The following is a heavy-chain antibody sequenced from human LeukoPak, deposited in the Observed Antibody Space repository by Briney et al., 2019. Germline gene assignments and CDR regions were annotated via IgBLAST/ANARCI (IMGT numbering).Heavy chain of an antibody. D-gene: IGHD6-25*01. V-gene: IGHV3-48*02. J-gene: IGHJ5*02. Sequence: GGSLRLSCAASGFTFTNYSMNWVRQAPGKGLEWVSYISTSSSTIYYADSVKGRFTISRDNAKNSLYLQMDSLRDEDTAVYYCARQNEQRLIVGTNWFDPWGQGTLVTVSS. CDR3: ARQNEQRLIVGTNWFDP. CDR1: GFTFTNYS. CDR2: ISTSSSTI.